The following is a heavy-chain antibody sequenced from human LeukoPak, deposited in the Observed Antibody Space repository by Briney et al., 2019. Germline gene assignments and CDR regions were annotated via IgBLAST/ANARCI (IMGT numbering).Heavy chain of an antibody. V-gene: IGHV4-59*01. CDR2: VHYSGTT. CDR1: DGSITNYD. CDR3: ARGYGDFRVEGRYFHS. Sequence: SETLSLTCTVSDGSITNYDWSWVRQPPGKGLEFIGHVHYSGTTNYNPSLRSRVTISIDTSKQHFFLKLKSVTAADAAVYYCARGYGDFRVEGRYFHSWGQGTLVTVSS. J-gene: IGHJ4*02. D-gene: IGHD4-17*01.